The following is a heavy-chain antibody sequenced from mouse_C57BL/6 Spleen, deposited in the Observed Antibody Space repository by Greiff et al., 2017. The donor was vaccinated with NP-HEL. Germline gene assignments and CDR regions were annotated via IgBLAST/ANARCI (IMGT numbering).Heavy chain of an antibody. CDR3: ARADYYGSSYLFDY. Sequence: EVKLVESEGGLVQPGSSMKLSCTASGFTFSDYYMAWVRQVPEKGLEWVANINYDGSSTYYLDSLKSRFIISRDNAKNILYLQMSSLKSEDTATYYCARADYYGSSYLFDYWGQGTTLTVSS. CDR1: GFTFSDYY. CDR2: INYDGSST. V-gene: IGHV5-16*01. J-gene: IGHJ2*01. D-gene: IGHD1-1*01.